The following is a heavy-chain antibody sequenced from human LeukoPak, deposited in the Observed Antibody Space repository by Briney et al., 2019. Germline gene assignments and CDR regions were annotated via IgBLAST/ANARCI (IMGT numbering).Heavy chain of an antibody. V-gene: IGHV3-30*02. CDR1: GFIFSNYG. J-gene: IGHJ3*02. Sequence: HPGGSLRLSCAASGFIFSNYGMHWVRQAPGKGLEWVAFMRYDGMNEYYADSVKGRFTISRDNSKNALYLQMNSLRAEDTAVYYCAKDGPTLRPFDIWGQGTMVTVSS. CDR2: MRYDGMNE. CDR3: AKDGPTLRPFDI.